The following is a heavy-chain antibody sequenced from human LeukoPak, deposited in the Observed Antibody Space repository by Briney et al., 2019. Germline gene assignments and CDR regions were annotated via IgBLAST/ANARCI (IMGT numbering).Heavy chain of an antibody. CDR1: GYTFTSYG. CDR2: ISAYNGNT. V-gene: IGHV1-18*01. Sequence: ASVKVSCKASGYTFTSYGISWVRQAPGQGLEWMGWISAYNGNTNYAQKLQGRVTMTTDTSTSTAYMELRSLRSDDTAVYYCARDAVSLAVAGTLSRNWGQGTLVTVSS. D-gene: IGHD6-19*01. J-gene: IGHJ4*02. CDR3: ARDAVSLAVAGTLSRN.